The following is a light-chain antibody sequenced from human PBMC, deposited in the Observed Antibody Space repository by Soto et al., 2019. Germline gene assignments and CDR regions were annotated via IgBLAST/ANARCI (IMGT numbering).Light chain of an antibody. V-gene: IGKV3-20*01. Sequence: EIVLTQSPGTLSLSPGERATLSCRASQSISSSYIAWYQHKPGQAPRLLIFGASSRATDIPDRFSGSGSGTDFTLTISRLETEDFAVYYCQQFGSSSYTFGQGTKLEIK. CDR2: GAS. CDR1: QSISSSY. CDR3: QQFGSSSYT. J-gene: IGKJ2*01.